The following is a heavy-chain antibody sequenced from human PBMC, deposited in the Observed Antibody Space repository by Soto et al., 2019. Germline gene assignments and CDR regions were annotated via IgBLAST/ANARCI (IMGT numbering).Heavy chain of an antibody. CDR2: IFYSGNT. V-gene: IGHV4-39*07. J-gene: IGHJ4*02. CDR3: ARVWAAAGTAYFDY. CDR1: GGSISSSSYY. Sequence: SETLSLTCTVSGGSISSSSYYWGWIRQPPGKGLEWIGNIFYSGNTYYNPSLKSRVTISVDTSKNQFSLKLSSVTAADTAVYYCARVWAAAGTAYFDYWGQGTLVTVSS. D-gene: IGHD6-13*01.